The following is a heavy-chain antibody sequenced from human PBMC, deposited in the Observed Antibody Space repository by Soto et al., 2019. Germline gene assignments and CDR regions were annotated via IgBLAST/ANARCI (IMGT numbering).Heavy chain of an antibody. D-gene: IGHD6-19*01. Sequence: SETLSLTCTVSGGSIGTHYWSWIRQPPGKQLEWIGYVYHSGGTTYNPSLKSRVTISVDTSKNQFSLKLNSVTAADTAVYYCARENRQWLAFDYWGPGTLVTVSS. CDR1: GGSIGTHY. J-gene: IGHJ4*02. CDR2: VYHSGGT. CDR3: ARENRQWLAFDY. V-gene: IGHV4-59*11.